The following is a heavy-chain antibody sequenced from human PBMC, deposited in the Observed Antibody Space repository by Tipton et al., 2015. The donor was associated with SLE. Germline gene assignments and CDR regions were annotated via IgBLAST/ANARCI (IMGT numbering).Heavy chain of an antibody. CDR1: GYSISSGYY. CDR3: ARSPHCSSTTCYAGGYYFDY. CDR2: MFHNGNT. V-gene: IGHV4-38-2*01. J-gene: IGHJ4*02. Sequence: TLSLTCGVSGYSISSGYYWGWIRQPPGKGLQWIGSMFHNGNTYYNPSLKSRVTISLDTSKNQVSLKLSSVTAADTAVYFCARSPHCSSTTCYAGGYYFDYWGQGTLVTVSS. D-gene: IGHD2-2*01.